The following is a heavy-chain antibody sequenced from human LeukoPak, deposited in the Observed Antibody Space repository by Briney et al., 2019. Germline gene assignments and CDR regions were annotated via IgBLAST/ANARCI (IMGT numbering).Heavy chain of an antibody. CDR2: IYYSGTA. CDR3: ARVGVDDSGNIIKYFFDY. Sequence: PSETLSLTCTLSGGPISNYQWSWIRQPPGKGLEWIGNIYYSGTANYNPSLKSRVIIAVDTSKNQFSLKLSPVTAADTAVYYCARVGVDDSGNIIKYFFDYWGQGTLVTVSS. J-gene: IGHJ4*02. CDR1: GGPISNYQ. V-gene: IGHV4-59*01. D-gene: IGHD4-23*01.